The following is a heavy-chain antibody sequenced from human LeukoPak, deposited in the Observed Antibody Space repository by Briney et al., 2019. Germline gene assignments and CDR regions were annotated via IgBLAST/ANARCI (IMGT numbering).Heavy chain of an antibody. CDR1: EYTFTSYD. V-gene: IGHV1-8*01. D-gene: IGHD2-21*01. Sequence: ASVKVSCKASEYTFTSYDINWVRQATGQGLEWMGWMNPNSGNTGYAQKFQGRVTMTRNTSISTAYMELSSLRSEDTAVYYCARGHAEVGDEVSNWGQGTLVTVSS. CDR2: MNPNSGNT. CDR3: ARGHAEVGDEVSN. J-gene: IGHJ4*02.